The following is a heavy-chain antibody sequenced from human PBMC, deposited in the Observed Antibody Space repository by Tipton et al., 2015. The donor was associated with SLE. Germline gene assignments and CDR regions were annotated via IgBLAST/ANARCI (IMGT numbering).Heavy chain of an antibody. CDR3: ARDGYDTSGLKAFNI. Sequence: LRLSCAASGFTFSSYAMSWVRQAPGKGLEWIGHIYTSGTTNYNPSLKSRVTISVDTSKNQFSLKLTSVTAADTAVYYCARDGYDTSGLKAFNIWGQGTMVTVSS. D-gene: IGHD3-22*01. V-gene: IGHV4-4*08. CDR2: IYTSGTT. J-gene: IGHJ3*02. CDR1: GFTFSSYA.